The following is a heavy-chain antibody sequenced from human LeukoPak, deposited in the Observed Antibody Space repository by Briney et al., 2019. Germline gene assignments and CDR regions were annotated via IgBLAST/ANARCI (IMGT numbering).Heavy chain of an antibody. CDR1: GFTFSSYA. J-gene: IGHJ4*02. CDR3: ARDEGGSGWSLYY. D-gene: IGHD6-19*01. V-gene: IGHV3-30*04. CDR2: ISYDGSNK. Sequence: GGSLRLSCAASGFTFSSYAMHWVRQAPGKGLEWVAVISYDGSNKYYADSVKGRFTISRDNSKNTLYLQMNSLRAEDTAVYYCARDEGGSGWSLYYWGQGTLVTVSS.